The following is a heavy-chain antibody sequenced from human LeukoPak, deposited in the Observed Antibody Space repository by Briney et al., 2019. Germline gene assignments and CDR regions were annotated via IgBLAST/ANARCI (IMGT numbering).Heavy chain of an antibody. Sequence: GKSLRLSCAASGFTFSSYGMHWVRQAPGKGLEWVAIIWYDGNNKYYADSVKGRFTISRDDSKNTLYLQMNSLRAEDTAVYYCAKDVSGTPHAFDIWGQGTMVTVSS. J-gene: IGHJ3*02. D-gene: IGHD1-26*01. CDR2: IWYDGNNK. CDR1: GFTFSSYG. V-gene: IGHV3-33*06. CDR3: AKDVSGTPHAFDI.